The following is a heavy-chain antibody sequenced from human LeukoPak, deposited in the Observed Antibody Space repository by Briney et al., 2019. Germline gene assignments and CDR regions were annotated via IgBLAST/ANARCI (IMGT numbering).Heavy chain of an antibody. Sequence: GGSLRLSCAASGFTFSISAMHWVRQAPGKGLEWVAVISYDGTNKYYADSVKGRFTISRDNSENRLYLQMNSLRPEDTAVYYCANLFDPWGQGTLVTVSS. V-gene: IGHV3-30*04. J-gene: IGHJ5*02. CDR2: ISYDGTNK. CDR3: ANLFDP. CDR1: GFTFSISA.